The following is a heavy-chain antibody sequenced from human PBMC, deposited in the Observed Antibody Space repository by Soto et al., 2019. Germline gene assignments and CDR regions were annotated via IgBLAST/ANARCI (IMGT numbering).Heavy chain of an antibody. V-gene: IGHV4-34*01. CDR2: INHSGST. CDR3: ARGREYSSSLRWFDP. CDR1: GGSFSGYY. Sequence: QVQLQQWGAGLLKPSETLSLTCAVYGGSFSGYYWSWIRQPPGKGLEWIGEINHSGSTNYNPSLKSRVTISVDTSKNKFSLKLSSVTAADTAVYYCARGREYSSSLRWFDPWGQGTLVTVSS. J-gene: IGHJ5*02. D-gene: IGHD6-6*01.